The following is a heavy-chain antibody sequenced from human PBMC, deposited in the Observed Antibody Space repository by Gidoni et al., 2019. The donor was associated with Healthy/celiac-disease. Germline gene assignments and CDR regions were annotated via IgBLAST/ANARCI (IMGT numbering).Heavy chain of an antibody. CDR3: ARDFYDSSGYYTGDY. V-gene: IGHV1-46*01. CDR2: INPSGGST. D-gene: IGHD3-22*01. Sequence: QVQLVQSGAEVKKPGAAVKVSCKESGYTFTSYYMHWVRQAPGQGLEWMGIINPSGGSTSYAQKFQRSVTMTRDTSTSTVYMELSSLISADTAVYYCARDFYDSSGYYTGDYWGQGTLVTVSS. CDR1: GYTFTSYY. J-gene: IGHJ4*02.